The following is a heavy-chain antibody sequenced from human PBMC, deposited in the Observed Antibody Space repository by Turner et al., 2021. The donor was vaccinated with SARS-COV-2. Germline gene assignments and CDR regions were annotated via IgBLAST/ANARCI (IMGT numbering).Heavy chain of an antibody. CDR2: ISSSSSTI. D-gene: IGHD2-15*01. J-gene: IGHJ6*02. CDR3: ASTSVVNYGMDV. Sequence: EVQLVESGGGLVPPGGSMRPSCAASGFTFSRYSMNWVRQAPGKGLEWVSYISSSSSTIYYADSVKGRFTISRDNAKNSLYLQMNSLRAEDTAVYDCASTSVVNYGMDVWGQGTTVTVSS. CDR1: GFTFSRYS. V-gene: IGHV3-48*01.